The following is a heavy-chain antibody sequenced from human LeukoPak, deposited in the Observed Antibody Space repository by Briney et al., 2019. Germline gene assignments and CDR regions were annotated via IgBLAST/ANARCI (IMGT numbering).Heavy chain of an antibody. Sequence: PGRSLRLSCAPFGFNFRDYSMNWVRQAPGKGLEWVSSISDSSRYIFYADSVKGRFTISRDNTKNSLYLQMTSLRVEDTAVYYCARYGIVGATYFDSWGQGTLVTVSS. CDR3: ARYGIVGATYFDS. D-gene: IGHD1-26*01. V-gene: IGHV3-21*01. J-gene: IGHJ4*02. CDR2: ISDSSRYI. CDR1: GFNFRDYS.